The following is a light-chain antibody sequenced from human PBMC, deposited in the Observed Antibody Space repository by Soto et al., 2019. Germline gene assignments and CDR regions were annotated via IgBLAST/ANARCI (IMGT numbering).Light chain of an antibody. Sequence: EIVLTQSPGTLSLSPGGRATLSCRASRSVSSSFLAWYQQKPGQAPRLLIYGASSRATGIPDRFSGSGSGTDYTLTITNLESEDFAVYYCQQRSNWPWTFGQGTKVDIK. CDR2: GAS. CDR1: RSVSSSF. CDR3: QQRSNWPWT. J-gene: IGKJ1*01. V-gene: IGKV3D-20*02.